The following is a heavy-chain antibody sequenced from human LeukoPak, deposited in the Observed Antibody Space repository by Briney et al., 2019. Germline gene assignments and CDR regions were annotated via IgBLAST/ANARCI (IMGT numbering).Heavy chain of an antibody. CDR1: GGSFSGYY. V-gene: IGHV4-34*01. J-gene: IGHJ4*02. CDR3: ARGGMGVLRYFAG. CDR2: INHSGST. D-gene: IGHD3-9*01. Sequence: PSETLSLTCAVSGGSFSGYYWSWIRQPPGKGLEWIGEINHSGSTNYNPSLKRRVTISVDTSKNQFSLKLSSVTAADTAVYYCARGGMGVLRYFAGWGQGTLVTVSS.